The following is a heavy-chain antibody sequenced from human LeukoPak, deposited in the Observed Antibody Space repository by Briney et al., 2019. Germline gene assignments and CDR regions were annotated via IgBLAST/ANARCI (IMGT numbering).Heavy chain of an antibody. Sequence: PSETLSLTCTVSGGSISSGDYYWSWIRQPPGKGLEWIGYIYYSGSTHYNPSLKSRVTTSIDTSKDQFSLKLSSVTAADTAVYYCARAKYYYYDMDVWGQGTTVTVSS. CDR3: ARAKYYYYDMDV. CDR2: IYYSGST. CDR1: GGSISSGDYY. J-gene: IGHJ6*02. V-gene: IGHV4-30-4*01.